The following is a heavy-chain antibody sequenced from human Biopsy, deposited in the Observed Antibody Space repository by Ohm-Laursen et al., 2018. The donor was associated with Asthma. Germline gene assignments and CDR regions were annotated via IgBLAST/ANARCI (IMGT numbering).Heavy chain of an antibody. V-gene: IGHV4-59*01. J-gene: IGHJ4*02. CDR2: IHYSGST. CDR1: GVSIRSYY. Sequence: GTLSLTCTVSGVSIRSYYWTWIRQPPGKGLEWIGNIHYSGSTYSNPSLKSRVTISVDTSINQVSLRLSSVTAADTAMYYCARATSTWSQSGPHYFDHWGQGALVTVSS. D-gene: IGHD6-13*01. CDR3: ARATSTWSQSGPHYFDH.